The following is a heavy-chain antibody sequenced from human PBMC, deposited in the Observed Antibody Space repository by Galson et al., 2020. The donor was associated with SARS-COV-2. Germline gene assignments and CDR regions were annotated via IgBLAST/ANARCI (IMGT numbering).Heavy chain of an antibody. CDR1: GFTFGDYA. CDR3: AKETKPGTNVGGFDV. D-gene: IGHD2-15*01. Sequence: SLKISCTASGFTFGDYAMHWVRQAPGKGLEWVSGLTWDTGNIAYAGSVRGRFTISRDNAENSLYLQMNSLRTEDTAFYYCAKETKPGTNVGGFDVWGRGTMVTVSS. CDR2: LTWDTGNI. J-gene: IGHJ3*01. V-gene: IGHV3-9*01.